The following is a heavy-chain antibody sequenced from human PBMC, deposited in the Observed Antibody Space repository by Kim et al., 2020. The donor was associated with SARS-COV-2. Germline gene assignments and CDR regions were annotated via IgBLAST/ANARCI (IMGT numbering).Heavy chain of an antibody. CDR1: GYTFTSYG. CDR3: ARVSVITMVRGVIIGTADY. D-gene: IGHD3-10*01. J-gene: IGHJ4*02. Sequence: ASVKVSCKASGYTFTSYGISWVRQAPGQGLEWMGWISAYNGNTNYAQKLQGRVTMTTDTSTSTAYMELRSLRSDDTAVYYCARVSVITMVRGVIIGTADYWGQGTLVTVSS. CDR2: ISAYNGNT. V-gene: IGHV1-18*04.